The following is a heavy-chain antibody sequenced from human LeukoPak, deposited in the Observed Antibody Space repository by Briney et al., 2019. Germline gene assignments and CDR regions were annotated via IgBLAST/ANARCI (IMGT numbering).Heavy chain of an antibody. CDR1: GYTFAGYY. CDR3: ARGGAAPEGYWFFDL. J-gene: IGHJ2*01. CDR2: INPNSGGT. Sequence: ASVKVSCKASGYTFAGYYMHWVRQAPGQGLEWMGWINPNSGGTNYAQKFQGRVTMTRDTSISTAYMDLSRLRSDDTAVYYCARGGAAPEGYWFFDLWGRGTLVTVSS. V-gene: IGHV1-2*02. D-gene: IGHD6-13*01.